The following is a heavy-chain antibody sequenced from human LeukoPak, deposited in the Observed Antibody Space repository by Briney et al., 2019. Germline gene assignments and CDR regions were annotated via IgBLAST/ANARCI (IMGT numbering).Heavy chain of an antibody. CDR3: ARQTGYCSSTSCYRYFDY. J-gene: IGHJ4*02. Sequence: GESLKISCKGSGYSFTSYWIGWVRQMPGKGLEWMGIIYPGDSDTRYSPSFQGQVTISADKSISTACLQWSSLKASDTAMYYCARQTGYCSSTSCYRYFDYWGQGTLVTVSS. CDR1: GYSFTSYW. CDR2: IYPGDSDT. V-gene: IGHV5-51*01. D-gene: IGHD2-2*02.